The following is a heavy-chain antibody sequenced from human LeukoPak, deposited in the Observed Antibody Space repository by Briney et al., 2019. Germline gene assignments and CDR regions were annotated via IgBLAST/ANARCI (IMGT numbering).Heavy chain of an antibody. CDR2: INQSGST. D-gene: IGHD2-2*01. J-gene: IGHJ5*02. CDR3: ARRSASSTSSGMNL. Sequence: SETLALTCAVYGGSFSGYYCNWIRQPPGKGLEWIGEINQSGSTNYNPSLKSRVAMSVDTSKNQFTLRLSSVTAADTAVYYCARRSASSTSSGMNLWGLGTLVTVSS. CDR1: GGSFSGYY. V-gene: IGHV4-34*01.